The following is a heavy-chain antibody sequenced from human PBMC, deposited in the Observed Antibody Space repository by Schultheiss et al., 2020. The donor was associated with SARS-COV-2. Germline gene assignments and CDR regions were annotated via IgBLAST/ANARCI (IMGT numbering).Heavy chain of an antibody. CDR1: GFTFSSYS. Sequence: GGSLRLSCAASGFTFSSYSMNWVRQAPGKGLEWVANIKQDGSEKYYVDSVKGRFTISRDNAKNSLYLQMNSLRAEDTAVYYCARGVLRFWGMDVWGQGTTVTVSS. J-gene: IGHJ6*02. D-gene: IGHD3-3*01. V-gene: IGHV3-7*03. CDR2: IKQDGSEK. CDR3: ARGVLRFWGMDV.